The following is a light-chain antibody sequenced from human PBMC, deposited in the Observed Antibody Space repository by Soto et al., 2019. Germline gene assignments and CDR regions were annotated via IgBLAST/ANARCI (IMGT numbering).Light chain of an antibody. CDR3: CSYAASSPYV. CDR2: EVT. CDR1: SSDVGGYNY. Sequence: QSALTQPASVSGSPGQSITISCTGTSSDVGGYNYVSWFQQHPGKAPKLMIYEVTNRPSGVSYRFSGSKSGNTASLTISGLQAEDEADYYCCSYAASSPYVFGTGTKLTVL. V-gene: IGLV2-14*01. J-gene: IGLJ1*01.